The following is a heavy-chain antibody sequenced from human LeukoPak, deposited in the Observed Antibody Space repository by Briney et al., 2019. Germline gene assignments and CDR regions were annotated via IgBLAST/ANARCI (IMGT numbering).Heavy chain of an antibody. CDR2: IYTSGST. J-gene: IGHJ5*02. CDR3: ARLQRGYSSSSDNNWFDP. Sequence: SETLSLTCTVSGGSISSYYWSWIRQPPGKGLEWIGYIYTSGSTNYNPSLKSRVTISVDTSKNQFSLKLSSVTAADTAVYYCARLQRGYSSSSDNNWFDPGAREPWSPSPQ. V-gene: IGHV4-4*09. CDR1: GGSISSYY. D-gene: IGHD6-6*01.